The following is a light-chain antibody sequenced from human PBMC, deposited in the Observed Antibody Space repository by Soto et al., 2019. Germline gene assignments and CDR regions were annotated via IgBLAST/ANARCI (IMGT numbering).Light chain of an antibody. CDR2: SNN. CDR3: AAWDDSLNGQGV. V-gene: IGLV1-44*01. J-gene: IGLJ2*01. Sequence: QSALTQPPSASGSPGQSVAISCTGTNSDIGNYNFVSWYQQHPGKAPKLLIYSNNQRPSGVPDRFSGSKSGTSASLAISGLQSEDEADYYCAAWDDSLNGQGVFGGGTKLTVL. CDR1: NSDIGNYNF.